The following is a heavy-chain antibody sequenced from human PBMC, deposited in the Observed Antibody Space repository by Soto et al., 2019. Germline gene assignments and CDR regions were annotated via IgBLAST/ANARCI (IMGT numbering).Heavy chain of an antibody. D-gene: IGHD2-15*01. V-gene: IGHV1-18*04. CDR2: ISAYNGNT. Sequence: GASVKVSRKASGYTFTSYGISWVRQAPGQGLEWMGWISAYNGNTNYAQKLQGRVTMTTDTSTSTAYMELRSLRSDDTAVYYCARDEGANIVVVVADTRFDYWGQGTLVTVSS. CDR3: ARDEGANIVVVVADTRFDY. J-gene: IGHJ4*02. CDR1: GYTFTSYG.